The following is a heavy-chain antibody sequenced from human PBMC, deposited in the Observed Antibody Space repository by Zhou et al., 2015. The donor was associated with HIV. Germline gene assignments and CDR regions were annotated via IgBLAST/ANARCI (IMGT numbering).Heavy chain of an antibody. J-gene: IGHJ6*02. CDR3: ALPAGESNIVLMVFAPLRYDV. Sequence: QVQLVQSGAEVKKPGASVKVSCKASGYSFTGYYMHWVRQAPGQGLEWMGRINPNSGGANYAQEFRGRVTMTRDTSISTAYMELSSLRSDDTAVYYCALPAGESNIVLMVFAPLRYDVWAEG. V-gene: IGHV1-2*06. CDR1: GYSFTGYY. CDR2: INPNSGGA. D-gene: IGHD2-8*01.